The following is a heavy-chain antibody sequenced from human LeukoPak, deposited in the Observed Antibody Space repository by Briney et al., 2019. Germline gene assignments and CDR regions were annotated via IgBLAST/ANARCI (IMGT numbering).Heavy chain of an antibody. CDR1: GFTFDDYA. D-gene: IGHD2-15*01. CDR2: IWYDGSNK. V-gene: IGHV3-33*08. Sequence: PGGSLRLSCAASGFTFDDYAMHWVRQAPGKGLEWVAVIWYDGSNKYYADSVKGRFTISRDNSKNTLYLQMNSLRAEDTAVYYCARDVGVGYFDYWGQGTLVTVSS. CDR3: ARDVGVGYFDY. J-gene: IGHJ4*02.